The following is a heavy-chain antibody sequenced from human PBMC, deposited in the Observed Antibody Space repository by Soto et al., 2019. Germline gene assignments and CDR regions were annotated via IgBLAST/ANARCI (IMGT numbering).Heavy chain of an antibody. CDR1: GGSISSSSYY. CDR2: IYYSGST. D-gene: IGHD5-12*01. CDR3: ARRYRVRWLHDIIGWYFDL. V-gene: IGHV4-39*01. Sequence: QLQLQESGPGLVKPSETLSLTCTVSGGSISSSSYYWGWIRQPPGKGLAWIGSIYYSGSTYYNPSLKSRVTISVDTSKNQFSLKLSSVTAADTGVSYCARRYRVRWLHDIIGWYFDLWGRGTLVTVSS. J-gene: IGHJ2*01.